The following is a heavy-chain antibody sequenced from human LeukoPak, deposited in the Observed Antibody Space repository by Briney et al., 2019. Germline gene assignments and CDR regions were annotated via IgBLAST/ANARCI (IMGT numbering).Heavy chain of an antibody. J-gene: IGHJ4*02. CDR1: GFTFSSYG. CDR2: ISYDGSNK. D-gene: IGHD2-8*01. CDR3: AKDSGYCTNGVCYIYDY. Sequence: GGSLRLSCAASGFTFSSYGMHWVRQAPGKGLEWVAVISYDGSNKYYADSVKGRFTISRDNSKNTLYLQMNSLRAEDTAVYYCAKDSGYCTNGVCYIYDYWGQGTLVTVSS. V-gene: IGHV3-30*18.